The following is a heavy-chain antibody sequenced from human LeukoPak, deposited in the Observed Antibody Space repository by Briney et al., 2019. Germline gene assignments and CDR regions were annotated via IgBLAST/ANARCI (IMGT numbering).Heavy chain of an antibody. Sequence: PSETLSLTCAVYGGSFSGYYWSWIRQPPGKGLEWIGEINHSGSTNYNPSLKSRVTISVDTSKNQFSLKLSSVTAADTAVYYCARLAARPNYYYGMDVWGQGTTVTVSS. CDR2: INHSGST. J-gene: IGHJ6*02. V-gene: IGHV4-34*01. CDR1: GGSFSGYY. CDR3: ARLAARPNYYYGMDV. D-gene: IGHD6-6*01.